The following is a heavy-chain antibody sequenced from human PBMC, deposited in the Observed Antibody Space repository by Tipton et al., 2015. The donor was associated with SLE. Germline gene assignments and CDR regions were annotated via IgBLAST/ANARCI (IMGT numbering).Heavy chain of an antibody. CDR2: MNPNSANT. J-gene: IGHJ4*02. V-gene: IGHV1-8*01. D-gene: IGHD4/OR15-4a*01. Sequence: QLVQSGAEVKKPGASVKVSCKASGYTFTSYDINWVRQATGQGLEWMGWMNPNSANTGYAQKFQGRVTMTTDAPTSTAYMELRSLRSDDTAVYYCARSGFRYGAFYFDYWGQGTLVTVSS. CDR3: ARSGFRYGAFYFDY. CDR1: GYTFTSYD.